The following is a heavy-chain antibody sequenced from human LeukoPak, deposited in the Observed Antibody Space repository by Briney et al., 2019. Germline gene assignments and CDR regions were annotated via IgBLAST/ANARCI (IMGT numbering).Heavy chain of an antibody. CDR2: VYTLGTT. CDR1: GGSINSDY. V-gene: IGHV4-4*08. Sequence: SETLSLTCTVSGGSINSDYWNWIRQPPGKGLEWIGYVYTLGTTNYNPSLKSRFTISLDTSKNQFSLRLRSVTAADTAVYYCARHSGLPFYFDFWGQGTLVTASS. D-gene: IGHD3/OR15-3a*01. CDR3: ARHSGLPFYFDF. J-gene: IGHJ4*02.